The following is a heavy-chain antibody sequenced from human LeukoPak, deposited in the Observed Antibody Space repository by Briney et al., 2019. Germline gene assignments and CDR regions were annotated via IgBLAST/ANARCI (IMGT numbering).Heavy chain of an antibody. CDR2: ISYDGNNK. J-gene: IGHJ4*02. D-gene: IGHD2-8*01. V-gene: IGHV3-30*18. CDR1: GFTFSGFG. CDR3: AKMVREFYTISYYFDY. Sequence: GGSLRLSCAASGFTFSGFGMHWVRQAPGKGLEWVAVISYDGNNKYYADSVKGRFTISRDNSKNTLYLQMNSLRAEDTAVYYCAKMVREFYTISYYFDYWGQGTLVTVSS.